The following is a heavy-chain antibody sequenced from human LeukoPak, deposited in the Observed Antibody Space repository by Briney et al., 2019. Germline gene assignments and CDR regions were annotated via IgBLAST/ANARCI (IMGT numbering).Heavy chain of an antibody. J-gene: IGHJ2*01. Sequence: SETLSLTCTVSGGPISSYYWSWIRQPAGKGLEWIGRIYTSGSTNYNPSLKSRVTMSVDTSKNQFSLKLSSVTAAGTAVYYCARSAEPYCTGGVGFYWYFDLWGRGTLVTVSS. CDR1: GGPISSYY. CDR3: ARSAEPYCTGGVGFYWYFDL. D-gene: IGHD2-8*02. V-gene: IGHV4-4*07. CDR2: IYTSGST.